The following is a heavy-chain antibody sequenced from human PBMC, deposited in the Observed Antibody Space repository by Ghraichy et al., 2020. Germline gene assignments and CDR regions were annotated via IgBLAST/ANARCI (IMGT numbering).Heavy chain of an antibody. Sequence: ASVKVSCEASGYPFSSYGVSWVRQAPGQGLEWMGWISAYNGNTNSAQKLQGRVTMTTDTSTSTAYMELKSLRSDDTAVYYCARDSPDHYGMDVWGQGTTVTVSS. CDR2: ISAYNGNT. J-gene: IGHJ6*02. CDR1: GYPFSSYG. D-gene: IGHD1-14*01. CDR3: ARDSPDHYGMDV. V-gene: IGHV1-18*01.